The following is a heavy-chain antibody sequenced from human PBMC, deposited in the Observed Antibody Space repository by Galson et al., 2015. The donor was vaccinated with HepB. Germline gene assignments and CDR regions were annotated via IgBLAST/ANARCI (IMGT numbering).Heavy chain of an antibody. CDR3: ARDPPPLGRTILGGIGIGY. V-gene: IGHV3-53*01. Sequence: SLRLSCAASGFTVSSNYMSWVRQAPGKGLEWVSVIYSGGSTYYADSVKGRFTISRDNSKNTLYLQMNSLRAEDTAVYYCARDPPPLGRTILGGIGIGYWGQGTLVTVSS. D-gene: IGHD7-27*01. CDR1: GFTVSSNY. CDR2: IYSGGST. J-gene: IGHJ4*02.